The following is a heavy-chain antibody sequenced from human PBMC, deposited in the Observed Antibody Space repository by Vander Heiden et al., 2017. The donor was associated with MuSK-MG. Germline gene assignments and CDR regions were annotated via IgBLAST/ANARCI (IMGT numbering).Heavy chain of an antibody. D-gene: IGHD2-21*01. J-gene: IGHJ4*02. Sequence: EVQLVQSGAEVKKPGESLKISCKGSGYSFTSYWIGWVRQMPGKGLEWMGIIYPGDSDTRYSPSFQGQVTSAADKSISTAYLQWSSLKASDTAMYNRASVLEGRTRRAYCGGDCYSNGYWGQGTLVTVSS. CDR3: ASVLEGRTRRAYCGGDCYSNGY. CDR1: GYSFTSYW. V-gene: IGHV5-51*03. CDR2: IYPGDSDT.